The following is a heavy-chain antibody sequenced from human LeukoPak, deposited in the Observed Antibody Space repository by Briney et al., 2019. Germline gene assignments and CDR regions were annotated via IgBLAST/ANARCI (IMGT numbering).Heavy chain of an antibody. D-gene: IGHD6-6*01. CDR2: IYYTGST. J-gene: IGHJ4*02. V-gene: IGHV4-59*08. Sequence: SETLSLTCTVSGGSISRYYWSWIRQPPGKGLEWRGYIYYTGSTNYNPSLKSRVTISVDMSKNQFSLKLSSVTAADTAVYYCARHSIPYSTSSPIDYWGQGTLVTVSS. CDR1: GGSISRYY. CDR3: ARHSIPYSTSSPIDY.